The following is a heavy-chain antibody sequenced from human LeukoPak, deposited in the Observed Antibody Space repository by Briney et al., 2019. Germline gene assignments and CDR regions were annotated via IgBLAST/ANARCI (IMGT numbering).Heavy chain of an antibody. CDR1: GYTFTGYY. V-gene: IGHV1-2*02. D-gene: IGHD3-10*02. CDR2: INPNSGGT. Sequence: GASVKVSCKASGYTFTGYYMHWVRQASGQGLEWMGWINPNSGGTKYAQKFQGRVTMTRDTSISTAYMELSRLGSDDTAVYYCASGLFSGSYYYYFDYWGQGTLVTVSS. CDR3: ASGLFSGSYYYYFDY. J-gene: IGHJ4*02.